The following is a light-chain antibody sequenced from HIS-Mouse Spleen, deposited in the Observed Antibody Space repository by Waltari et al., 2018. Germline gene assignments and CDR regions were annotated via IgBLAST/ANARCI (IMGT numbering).Light chain of an antibody. CDR3: QQSYSTPRT. CDR2: AAS. Sequence: DIQMTQSPSSLSASVGDRVTITCRASQSISSYLNWYQQKPGKAPNLLIYAASSLQSGVPSRFSGSGSGTEFTLTISSLQPEDCATYYCQQSYSTPRTFGQGTKVEIK. CDR1: QSISSY. V-gene: IGKV1-39*01. J-gene: IGKJ1*01.